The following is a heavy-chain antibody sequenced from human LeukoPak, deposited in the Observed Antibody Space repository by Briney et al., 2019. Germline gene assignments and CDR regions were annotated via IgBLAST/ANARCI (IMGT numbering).Heavy chain of an antibody. J-gene: IGHJ3*02. CDR2: IYYSGST. D-gene: IGHD3-10*01. CDR1: GGSISSSSYY. V-gene: IGHV4-61*05. CDR3: ARHYRHAPGAFDI. Sequence: PSETLSLTCTVSGGSISSSSYYWAWIRQPPGKGLEWIGYIYYSGSTNYNPSLKSRVTISVDTSKNQFSLKLSSVTAADTAVYYCARHYRHAPGAFDIWGQGTMVTVSS.